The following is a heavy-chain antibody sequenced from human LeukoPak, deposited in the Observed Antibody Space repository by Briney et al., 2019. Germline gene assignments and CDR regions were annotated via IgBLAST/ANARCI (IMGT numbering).Heavy chain of an antibody. CDR2: IYYSGST. D-gene: IGHD3-16*01. CDR3: ARRTPTFGGGGFDY. J-gene: IGHJ4*02. Sequence: SETLSLTCTVSGGSISSYYWSWIRQPPGKGLEWIGYIYYSGSTNYNPSLKSRVTISVDTSKNQFSLKLSSVTAADTAVYYCARRTPTFGGGGFDYWGQGTLVTVSS. CDR1: GGSISSYY. V-gene: IGHV4-59*01.